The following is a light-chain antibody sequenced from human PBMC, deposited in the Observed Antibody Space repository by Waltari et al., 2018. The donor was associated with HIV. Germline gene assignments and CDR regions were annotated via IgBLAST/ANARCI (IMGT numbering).Light chain of an antibody. CDR2: DNN. J-gene: IGLJ3*02. Sequence: QSVLTQPPSVSAAPGQTVTISCSGSSSNIGNNYVSWYQQVTGAAPKLVLYDNNERPSGIRDRFSGSKSGTSATLVITGLQPGDEADYYCGTWDSGKNVWVFGGGTKLTVL. CDR3: GTWDSGKNVWV. CDR1: SSNIGNNY. V-gene: IGLV1-51*01.